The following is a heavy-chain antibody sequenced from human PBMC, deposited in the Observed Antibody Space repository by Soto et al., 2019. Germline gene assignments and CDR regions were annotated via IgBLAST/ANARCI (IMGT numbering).Heavy chain of an antibody. Sequence: QVQLVESGGGVVQPGRSLRLSCAASGFTFSLYGMHWVRQAPGTGLEWVAVTSYDGSNKYYADSVKGRFTISRDNSKNTLYLQMNSLRVEDTAVYYCAKDSGYSGYDVYDYYYGMDVWGQGTTVTVSS. CDR1: GFTFSLYG. CDR2: TSYDGSNK. V-gene: IGHV3-30*18. CDR3: AKDSGYSGYDVYDYYYGMDV. J-gene: IGHJ6*02. D-gene: IGHD5-12*01.